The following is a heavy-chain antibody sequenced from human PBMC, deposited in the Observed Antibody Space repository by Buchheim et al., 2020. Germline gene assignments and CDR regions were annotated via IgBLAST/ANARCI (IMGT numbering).Heavy chain of an antibody. J-gene: IGHJ4*01. CDR3: VRHQMGVGATWGY. CDR2: INHDGSEK. Sequence: EVQLVQSGGGLVQPGGSLRLSCAASGFTFSDYWMSWVRQAPGKGLEWVANINHDGSEKKYVGSVKGRFTISRDNAENSLYLQMNRLRAEDTAVYYCVRHQMGVGATWGYWGQGAL. D-gene: IGHD1-26*01. V-gene: IGHV3-7*01. CDR1: GFTFSDYW.